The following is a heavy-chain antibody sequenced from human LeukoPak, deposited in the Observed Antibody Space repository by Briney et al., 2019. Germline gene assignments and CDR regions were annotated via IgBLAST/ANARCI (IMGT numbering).Heavy chain of an antibody. CDR3: ASAMPTMYFDY. V-gene: IGHV4-4*08. CDR1: GDSITKYY. J-gene: IGHJ4*02. CDR2: IYPSGSA. D-gene: IGHD5-24*01. Sequence: PSETLSLTCTVSGDSITKYYWTWIRQPPGKGLEWIGYIYPSGSANYNPSRKSRVTISIGTSKNQFSLNLSSVTAADTAVYYCASAMPTMYFDYWGQGNLVTVSS.